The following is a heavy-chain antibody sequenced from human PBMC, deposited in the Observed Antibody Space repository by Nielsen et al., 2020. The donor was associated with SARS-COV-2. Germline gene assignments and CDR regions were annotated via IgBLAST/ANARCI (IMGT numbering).Heavy chain of an antibody. V-gene: IGHV3-7*01. J-gene: IGHJ4*02. CDR2: IKQDGSEK. D-gene: IGHD4-17*01. CDR1: GFTFSSYW. CDR3: ARTVGTVITYYFDY. Sequence: GGSLRLSCAASGFTFSSYWMSWVRHAPGKGLEWVANIKQDGSEKYYVDSVKGRFTISRDNAKNSLYLQMNSLRAEDTAVYYCARTVGTVITYYFDYWGQGTLVTVSS.